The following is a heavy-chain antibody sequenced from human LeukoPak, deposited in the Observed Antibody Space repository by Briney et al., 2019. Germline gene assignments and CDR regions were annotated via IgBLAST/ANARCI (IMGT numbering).Heavy chain of an antibody. CDR3: ARGGLRYFDWSGRHLFDY. D-gene: IGHD3-9*01. J-gene: IGHJ4*02. CDR1: GFTFSSYS. CDR2: ISSSSSYI. Sequence: PGGSLRLSCAASGFTFSSYSMNWVRQAPEKGLEWVSSISSSSSYIYYADSVKGRFTISRDNARNSLFLQMNSLRAEDTAVYYCARGGLRYFDWSGRHLFDYWGQGTLVTVSS. V-gene: IGHV3-21*04.